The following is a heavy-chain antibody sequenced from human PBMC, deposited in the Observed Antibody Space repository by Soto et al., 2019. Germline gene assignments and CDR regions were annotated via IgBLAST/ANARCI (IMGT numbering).Heavy chain of an antibody. CDR2: ISNDGTYK. Sequence: QIQLVESGGGVVQPGRSLRLSCAASGFTFRTSAMHWVRQAPGKGLEWVALISNDGTYKYYADSVQGRFILSRDNSTKTSYLHMNSLRPEDTAVYFCARDASLSMMVAVDNWGQGTMVTVSS. CDR3: ARDASLSMMVAVDN. V-gene: IGHV3-30*04. J-gene: IGHJ3*02. D-gene: IGHD3-22*01. CDR1: GFTFRTSA.